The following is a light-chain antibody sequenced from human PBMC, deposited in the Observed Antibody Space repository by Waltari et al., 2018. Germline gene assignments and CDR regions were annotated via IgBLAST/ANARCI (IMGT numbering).Light chain of an antibody. CDR3: QQYNNWPPIT. CDR1: QSVSNN. Sequence: ETVMTPSPATLSLSPGDRATLSCRASQSVSNNLAWYQQKPGQAPTILIYGASTRATGIPARFSGGGSGTEFTLTISSLQSEDFAVYYCQQYNNWPPITFGQGTRLEMK. V-gene: IGKV3-15*01. CDR2: GAS. J-gene: IGKJ5*01.